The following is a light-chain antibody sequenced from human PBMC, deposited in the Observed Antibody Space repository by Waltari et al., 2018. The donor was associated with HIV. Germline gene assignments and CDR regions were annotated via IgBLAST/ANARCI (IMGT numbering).Light chain of an antibody. CDR2: DER. V-gene: IGLV3-21*02. J-gene: IGLJ2*01. CDR3: QVWDSSSDHPVV. CDR1: NIGSKT. Sequence: SCVLTQPRSMSVAPGQTARLTCGGNNIGSKTVHWYQQKPCQAPVLVVYDERDRPSGSPERFSGPNSGNAATLTISRVEAGDEADYYCQVWDSSSDHPVVFGGGTKLTVL.